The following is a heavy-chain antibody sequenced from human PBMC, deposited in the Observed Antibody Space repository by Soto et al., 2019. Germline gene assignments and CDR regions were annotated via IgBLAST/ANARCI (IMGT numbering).Heavy chain of an antibody. CDR1: GGSISGYY. V-gene: IGHV4-59*01. D-gene: IGHD6-19*01. CDR2: INYSGST. CDR3: ARGIEGWYQGRYYYGMDV. Sequence: PSVTLSLTCTVSGGSISGYYWSWIRQPQGKRLEWIGYINYSGSTNYNPSLKSRVTISVDTSKNQFSLKLSSVTAADTAVYYCARGIEGWYQGRYYYGMDVWGQGTTVTVSS. J-gene: IGHJ6*02.